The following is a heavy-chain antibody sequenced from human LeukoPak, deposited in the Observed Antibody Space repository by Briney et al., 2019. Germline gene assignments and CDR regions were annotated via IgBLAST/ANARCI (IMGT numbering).Heavy chain of an antibody. CDR2: IYYSGST. CDR3: ASGIYDSSGYYLDY. D-gene: IGHD3-22*01. CDR1: GGSISSGDYY. J-gene: IGHJ4*02. Sequence: SETLSLTCTVSGGSISSGDYYWSWIRQPPWKGLGWIGYIYYSGSTYYNPSLKSRVTISVDTSKNQFSLKLSSVTAADTAVYFCASGIYDSSGYYLDYWGQGTLVTVSS. V-gene: IGHV4-30-4*08.